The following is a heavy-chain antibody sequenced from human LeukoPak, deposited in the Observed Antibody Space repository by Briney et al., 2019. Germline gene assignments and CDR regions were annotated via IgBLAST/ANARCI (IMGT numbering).Heavy chain of an antibody. V-gene: IGHV1-69*13. CDR1: GGTFTNYA. CDR3: ARGWLAETTVVTPYNS. J-gene: IGHJ5*02. CDR2: TIPIFGTA. D-gene: IGHD4-23*01. Sequence: ASVKVSCKASGGTFTNYAISWVRQAPGQGLEWMGGTIPIFGTANYAQKFKGRVTITADESTNTAYMELSSLRSEDTAVYYCARGWLAETTVVTPYNSWGQGTRVTVSS.